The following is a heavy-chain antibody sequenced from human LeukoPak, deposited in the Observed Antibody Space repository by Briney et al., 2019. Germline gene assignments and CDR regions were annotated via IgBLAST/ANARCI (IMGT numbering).Heavy chain of an antibody. CDR1: GFTFDDYT. J-gene: IGHJ4*02. CDR3: TRPGYYDTSGDDY. Sequence: GSLRLSCEASGFTFDDYTMHWVRQSPGKGLEWVSLISWDGGTTYYADSVRGRFTISRDNSKNSLYLQMNSLKTEDTAVYYCTRPGYYDTSGDDYWGQGTLVTVSS. V-gene: IGHV3-43*01. CDR2: ISWDGGTT. D-gene: IGHD3-22*01.